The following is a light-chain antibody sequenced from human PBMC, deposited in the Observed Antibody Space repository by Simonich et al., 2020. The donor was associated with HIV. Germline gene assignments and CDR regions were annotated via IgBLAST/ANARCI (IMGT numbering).Light chain of an antibody. Sequence: DIQLTQSPSTLSASVGDRVTITCRPSQSISSWLAWYQQKPGKAPKLLIYKTSSLESGVPSRFSGSGSGTEFTLTISRLQSEDFATYYCQQYYSDPPTFGPGTKVDIK. CDR1: QSISSW. V-gene: IGKV1-5*03. CDR2: KTS. J-gene: IGKJ3*01. CDR3: QQYYSDPPT.